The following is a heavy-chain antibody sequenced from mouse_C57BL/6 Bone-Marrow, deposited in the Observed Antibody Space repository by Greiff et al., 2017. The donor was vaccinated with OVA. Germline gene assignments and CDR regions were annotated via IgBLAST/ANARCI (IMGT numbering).Heavy chain of an antibody. Sequence: QVQLQQSGAELVRPGASVTLSCKASGYTFTDYEMHWVQQTPVHGLEWIGAIDPETGGTAYNQKFKVKAILTADKSSSTAYMELRSLESEDSSVYYCTSRGGFFAYWGQGTLVTVSA. CDR3: TSRGGFFAY. J-gene: IGHJ3*01. CDR2: IDPETGGT. V-gene: IGHV1-15*01. CDR1: GYTFTDYE.